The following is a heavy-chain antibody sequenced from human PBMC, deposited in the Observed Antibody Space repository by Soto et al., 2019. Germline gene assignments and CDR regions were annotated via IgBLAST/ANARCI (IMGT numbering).Heavy chain of an antibody. CDR3: ARVRSSSGFDY. CDR2: IWYDGSNK. D-gene: IGHD6-19*01. CDR1: GFTFSSYA. Sequence: PGGSLRLSCAASGFTFSSYAMHWVRQAPGKGLEWVAVIWYDGSNKYYADSVKGRFTISRDNSKNTLYLQMNSLRAEDTAVYYCARVRSSSGFDYWGQGTLVTVSS. V-gene: IGHV3-33*08. J-gene: IGHJ4*02.